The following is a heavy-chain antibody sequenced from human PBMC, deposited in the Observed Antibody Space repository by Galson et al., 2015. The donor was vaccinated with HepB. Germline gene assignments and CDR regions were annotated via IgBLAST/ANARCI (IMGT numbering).Heavy chain of an antibody. CDR3: ASPPGYSSGWYAAARPDLALYYFDY. CDR1: GGSISSSSYY. V-gene: IGHV4-39*01. D-gene: IGHD6-19*01. Sequence: ETLSLTCTVAGGSISSSSYYWGWIRQPPGEGLEWIGSIYYSGSTYYNPSLKSRVTISVDTSKNKFSLKLSSATAADTAVYYCASPPGYSSGWYAAARPDLALYYFDYWGQGTLVTVSS. J-gene: IGHJ4*02. CDR2: IYYSGST.